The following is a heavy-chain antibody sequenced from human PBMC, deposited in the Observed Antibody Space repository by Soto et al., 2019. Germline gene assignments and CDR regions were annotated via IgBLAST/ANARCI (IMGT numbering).Heavy chain of an antibody. CDR2: ISGYNGNT. Sequence: QIQLVQSGTEVKRSGASVKVSCKTSGYSFTTCGLSWVRQAPGRGLEWVGWISGYNGNTNYAQKFQGTVILTTDTPTTTGYMEIKSLSSDDTAVYYCVRDTYYYHSSGPAPFEYWGQGTQVTVSS. J-gene: IGHJ4*02. V-gene: IGHV1-18*01. CDR1: GYSFTTCG. D-gene: IGHD3-22*01. CDR3: VRDTYYYHSSGPAPFEY.